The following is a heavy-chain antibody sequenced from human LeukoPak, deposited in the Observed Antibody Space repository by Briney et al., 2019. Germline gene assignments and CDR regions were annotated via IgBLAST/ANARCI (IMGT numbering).Heavy chain of an antibody. Sequence: SVKVSCKASGYTFTTYGISWVRQAPGQGLEWMGWISAFNGNTNYAQKLQGRVTMTTDTPTSTAYMELRSLRSDDTAVYYCALFYSSSHPFDYWGQGTLVNVSS. D-gene: IGHD6-6*01. J-gene: IGHJ4*02. CDR2: ISAFNGNT. V-gene: IGHV1-18*01. CDR3: ALFYSSSHPFDY. CDR1: GYTFTTYG.